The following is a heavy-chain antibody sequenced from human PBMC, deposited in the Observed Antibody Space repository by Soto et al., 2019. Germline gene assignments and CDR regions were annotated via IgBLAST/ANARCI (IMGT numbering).Heavy chain of an antibody. J-gene: IGHJ4*02. D-gene: IGHD3-9*01. V-gene: IGHV3-30-3*01. CDR2: ISYDGSNK. CDR3: ARDLRELRYFDWADY. CDR1: GFTFSSYA. Sequence: GGSLRLSCAASGFTFSSYAMHWVRQAPGKGLEWVAVISYDGSNKYYADSVKGRFTISRDNSKNTLYLQMNSLRAEDTAVYYCARDLRELRYFDWADYWGQGTLVTVSS.